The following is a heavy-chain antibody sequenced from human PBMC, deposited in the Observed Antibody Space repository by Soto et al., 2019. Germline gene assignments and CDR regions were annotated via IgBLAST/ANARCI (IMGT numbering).Heavy chain of an antibody. V-gene: IGHV4-39*01. CDR1: GGSISSSSYY. J-gene: IGHJ4*02. Sequence: SETLSLTCTVSGGSISSSSYYWGWIRQPPGKGLEWIGSIYYSGSTYYNPSLKSRVTISVDTSKNQFSLKLSSVTAADTAVYYCATLRFLEWLPDYWGQGTLVTVSS. D-gene: IGHD3-3*01. CDR2: IYYSGST. CDR3: ATLRFLEWLPDY.